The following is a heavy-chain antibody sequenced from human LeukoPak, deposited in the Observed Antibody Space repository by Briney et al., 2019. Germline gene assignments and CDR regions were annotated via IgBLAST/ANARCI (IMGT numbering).Heavy chain of an antibody. V-gene: IGHV1-18*01. CDR3: ARVMTTVLRGSVRYMDV. CDR1: GYTFSSYD. Sequence: GASVKVSCKASGYTFSSYDINWVRQAPGQGLEWMGWTSTYNGNTNYAQKVQGRVTMTTDTSTSTAYMELRSLRSDDTAVYYCARVMTTVLRGSVRYMDVWGKGTTVILSS. D-gene: IGHD4-23*01. J-gene: IGHJ6*03. CDR2: TSTYNGNT.